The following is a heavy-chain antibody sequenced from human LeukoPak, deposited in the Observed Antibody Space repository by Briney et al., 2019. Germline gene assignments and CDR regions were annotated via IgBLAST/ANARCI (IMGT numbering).Heavy chain of an antibody. CDR1: GFTFSSYS. Sequence: GGSLRLSCAASGFTFSSYSMNWVRQAPGRGLEWVSSISSSNTFIYYVDSVKGRFTISRDNAKNSLYLQMNSLRAEDTAVYYCAKELTYDFWSGYYFTPDAFDIWGQGTMVTVSS. V-gene: IGHV3-21*04. CDR2: ISSSNTFI. J-gene: IGHJ3*02. CDR3: AKELTYDFWSGYYFTPDAFDI. D-gene: IGHD3-3*01.